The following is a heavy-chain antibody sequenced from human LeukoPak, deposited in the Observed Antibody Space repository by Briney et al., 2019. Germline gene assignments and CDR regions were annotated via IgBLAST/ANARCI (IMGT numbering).Heavy chain of an antibody. CDR2: ISSSSSDI. CDR1: GFTFSSYS. V-gene: IGHV3-21*01. CDR3: ARDTAMVSFDY. D-gene: IGHD5-18*01. Sequence: MSGGSLRLSCAASGFTFSSYSMNWVRQAPGKGLEWVSSISSSSSDIYYADSVKGRFTISRDNAKNSLYLQMNSLRAEDTAVYYCARDTAMVSFDYWGQGTLVTVSS. J-gene: IGHJ4*02.